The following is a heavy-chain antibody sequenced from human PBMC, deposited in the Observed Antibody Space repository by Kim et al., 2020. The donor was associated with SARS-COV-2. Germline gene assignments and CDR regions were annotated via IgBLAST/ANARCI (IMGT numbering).Heavy chain of an antibody. CDR2: ISYDGSNK. Sequence: GGSLRLSCAASGFTFSSYAMHWVRQAPGKGLEWVAVISYDGSNKYYADSVKGRFTISRDNSKNTLYLQMNSLRAEDTAVYYCARDHTDFWSGTADAFDI. CDR1: GFTFSSYA. J-gene: IGHJ3*02. D-gene: IGHD3-3*01. CDR3: ARDHTDFWSGTADAFDI. V-gene: IGHV3-30-3*01.